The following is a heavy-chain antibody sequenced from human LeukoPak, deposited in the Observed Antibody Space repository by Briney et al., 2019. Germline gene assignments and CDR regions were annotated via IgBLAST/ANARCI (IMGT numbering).Heavy chain of an antibody. CDR2: INPSGGST. V-gene: IGHV1-46*01. Sequence: ASVKVSCKASGYTLTSYYMHWVRQAPGQGLEWMGIINPSGGSTSYAQKFQGRVTMTRDTSTSTVYMELSSLRSEDTAVYYCARGLFLDYYDSSGYYNEDYWGQGTLVTVSS. CDR3: ARGLFLDYYDSSGYYNEDY. D-gene: IGHD3-22*01. CDR1: GYTLTSYY. J-gene: IGHJ4*02.